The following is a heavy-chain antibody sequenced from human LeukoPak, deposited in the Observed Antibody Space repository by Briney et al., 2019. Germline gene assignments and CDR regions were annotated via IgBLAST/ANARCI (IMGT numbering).Heavy chain of an antibody. CDR2: IYSGGST. Sequence: GGSLRLSCAASGFTVNGNYMSWVRQAAGKGLEWVSIIYSGGSTYYADSVKGRFTISRDNPKNTLYLQMNSLRVEDTAVYYCASYSGSHDAFDIWGQGTMVIVSS. CDR1: GFTVNGNY. CDR3: ASYSGSHDAFDI. D-gene: IGHD1-26*01. V-gene: IGHV3-53*01. J-gene: IGHJ3*02.